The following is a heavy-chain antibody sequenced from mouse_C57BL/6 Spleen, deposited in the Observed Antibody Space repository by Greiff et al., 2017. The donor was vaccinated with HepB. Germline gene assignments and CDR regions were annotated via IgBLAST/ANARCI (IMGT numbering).Heavy chain of an antibody. J-gene: IGHJ4*01. CDR2: IYPGSGST. Sequence: QVQLQQPGAELVKPGASVKMSCKASGYTFTSYWITWVKQRPGQGLEWIGDIYPGSGSTNYNEKFKSKATLTVDTSSSTAYMQLSSLTSEDSAVYYCAREGRDVGGYAMDYWGQGTSVTVSS. CDR1: GYTFTSYW. CDR3: AREGRDVGGYAMDY. V-gene: IGHV1-55*01.